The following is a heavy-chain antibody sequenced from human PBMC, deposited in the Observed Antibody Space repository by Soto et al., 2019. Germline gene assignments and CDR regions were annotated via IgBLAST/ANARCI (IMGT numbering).Heavy chain of an antibody. CDR2: IWYDGSNK. Sequence: PGGSLRLSCAASGFTFSIYGMHWVRQSPGKGLEWVAVIWYDGSNKYYADSVKGRFTISRDNSKNTLYLQMNSLRAEDTAVYYCARDSGGYDLLTILGSYAYGMDVWGQGTTVTVSS. V-gene: IGHV3-33*01. D-gene: IGHD5-12*01. J-gene: IGHJ6*02. CDR3: ARDSGGYDLLTILGSYAYGMDV. CDR1: GFTFSIYG.